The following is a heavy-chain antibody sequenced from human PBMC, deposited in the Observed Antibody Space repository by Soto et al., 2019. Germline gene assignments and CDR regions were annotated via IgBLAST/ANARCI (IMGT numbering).Heavy chain of an antibody. Sequence: SETLSLTCAVSGYSISSGYYWGWIRQPPGKGLEWIGSIYHSGSTYYNPSLKSRVTISVDTSKNQFSLKLSSVTAADTAVYYCARDGGDYAWGQGTLVTVSS. CDR2: IYHSGST. D-gene: IGHD4-17*01. CDR3: ARDGGDYA. CDR1: GYSISSGYY. V-gene: IGHV4-38-2*02. J-gene: IGHJ5*02.